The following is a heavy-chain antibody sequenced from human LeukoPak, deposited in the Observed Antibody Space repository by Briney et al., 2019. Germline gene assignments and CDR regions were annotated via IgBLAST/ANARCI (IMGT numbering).Heavy chain of an antibody. CDR1: GFTFSSYA. CDR3: ASTSRGYGSGSYYNGYYYYYMDV. Sequence: PGGSLRLSCAASGFTFSSYAMSWVRQAPGKGLEWVSVTSGSGGSTYYTDSVKGRFTISRDNAKNSLYLQMNSLRAEDTAVYYCASTSRGYGSGSYYNGYYYYYMDVWGKGTTVTISS. V-gene: IGHV3-23*01. CDR2: TSGSGGST. J-gene: IGHJ6*03. D-gene: IGHD3-10*01.